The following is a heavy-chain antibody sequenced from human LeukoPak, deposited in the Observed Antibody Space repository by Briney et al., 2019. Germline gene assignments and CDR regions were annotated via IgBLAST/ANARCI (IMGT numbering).Heavy chain of an antibody. J-gene: IGHJ4*02. D-gene: IGHD4-17*01. CDR3: ARRAVTTVDY. Sequence: SETLSLTCTVSGGSISSYYWGWIRQPPGKGLEWIGSIYHSGSTYYNPSLKSRVTISVDTSKNQFSLKLSSVTAADTAVYYCARRAVTTVDYWGQGTLVTVSS. CDR2: IYHSGST. CDR1: GGSISSYY. V-gene: IGHV4-38-2*02.